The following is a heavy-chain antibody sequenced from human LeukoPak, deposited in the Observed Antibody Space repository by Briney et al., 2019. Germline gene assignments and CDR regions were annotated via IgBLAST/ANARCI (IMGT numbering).Heavy chain of an antibody. V-gene: IGHV3-21*01. D-gene: IGHD3-22*01. Sequence: GGSLRLSCAASTFTFSSYNMNWVRQAPGKGLEWVSSISSSSSYIYYADSVKGRFTISRDNAKNSLYLQMNSLRAEDTAVYYCARDWGAGSGYNPFDYWGQGTLVTVSS. CDR3: ARDWGAGSGYNPFDY. CDR1: TFTFSSYN. J-gene: IGHJ4*02. CDR2: ISSSSSYI.